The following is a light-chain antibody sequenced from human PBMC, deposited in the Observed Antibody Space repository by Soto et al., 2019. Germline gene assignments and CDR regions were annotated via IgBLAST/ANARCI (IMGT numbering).Light chain of an antibody. CDR3: QQYYSTPTWT. V-gene: IGKV4-1*01. CDR2: WAS. CDR1: QRVLYSSNNKNY. J-gene: IGKJ1*01. Sequence: DIVMTQSPDSLAVSLGERATINCKSSQRVLYSSNNKNYLAWYQQKPGQPPKLLIYWASTRESGVPDRFSGSGSGTDFTLTIRSLQAEDVAVYYCQQYYSTPTWTFGQGTKVEIK.